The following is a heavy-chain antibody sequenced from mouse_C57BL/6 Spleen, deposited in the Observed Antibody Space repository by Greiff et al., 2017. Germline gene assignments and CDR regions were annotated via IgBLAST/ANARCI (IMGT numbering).Heavy chain of an antibody. CDR2: INYDGSST. CDR1: GFTFSDYY. D-gene: IGHD2-5*01. Sequence: EVKLMESEGGLVQPGSSMKLSCTASGFTFSDYYMAWVRQVPEKGLEWVANINYDGSSTYYLDSLKSRFIISRDNAKNILYLQMSSLKSEDTATYYCARYSNSFDYWGQGTTLTVSS. J-gene: IGHJ2*01. CDR3: ARYSNSFDY. V-gene: IGHV5-16*01.